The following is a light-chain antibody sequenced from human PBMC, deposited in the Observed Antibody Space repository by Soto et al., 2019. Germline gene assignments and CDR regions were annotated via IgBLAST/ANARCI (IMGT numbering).Light chain of an antibody. CDR1: QSVRTF. CDR3: QQRSNWPPALS. J-gene: IGKJ4*01. Sequence: EIVLTQSPAPLSLSPGESATLSCKASQSVRTFLAWYQQKPGQTPRLLIYDASKRATGIPARFSGSGSGTDFTLTISSLEPEDFAVYYCQQRSNWPPALSFGGGTKVEI. CDR2: DAS. V-gene: IGKV3-11*01.